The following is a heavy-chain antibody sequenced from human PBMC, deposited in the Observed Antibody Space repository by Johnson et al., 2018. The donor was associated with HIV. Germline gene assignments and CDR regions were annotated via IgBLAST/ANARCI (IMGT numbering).Heavy chain of an antibody. CDR2: ISWNSGSI. CDR3: ARGGDYGDWSGAFDI. CDR1: GFSFDDYA. D-gene: IGHD4-17*01. J-gene: IGHJ3*02. V-gene: IGHV3-9*01. Sequence: VQLVESGGGLVQPGRSLRLSCAASGFSFDDYAVHWVRQAPGKGLEWVSGISWNSGSIGYADSVKGRFTISRDNAKNSLYLQMNSLRAEDTALYYCARGGDYGDWSGAFDIWGQGTMVTVSS.